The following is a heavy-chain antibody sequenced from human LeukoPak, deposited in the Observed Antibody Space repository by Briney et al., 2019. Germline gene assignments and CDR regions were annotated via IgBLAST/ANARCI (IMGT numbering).Heavy chain of an antibody. V-gene: IGHV3-33*01. D-gene: IGHD6-13*01. J-gene: IGHJ4*02. CDR1: GFTFSSHV. CDR2: ISYYGGNK. Sequence: PGGSLRLSCAASGFTFSSHVMHWVRQAPGKGLEWVAVISYYGGNKYYADSVKGRFTISRDNSKNTLYLQMNSLRAEDMAVYYCARVAPIYSSSLYYLDYWGQGTLVTVSS. CDR3: ARVAPIYSSSLYYLDY.